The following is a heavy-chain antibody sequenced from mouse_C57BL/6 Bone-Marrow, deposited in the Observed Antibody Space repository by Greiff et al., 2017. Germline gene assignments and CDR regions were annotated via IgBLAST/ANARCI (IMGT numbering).Heavy chain of an antibody. D-gene: IGHD1-1*01. CDR3: ARYYYDSSYYFDD. CDR1: GYTFTSYW. CDR2: IDPSDSYT. J-gene: IGHJ2*01. V-gene: IGHV1-69*01. Sequence: VQLQQPGAELVMPGASVKLSFKASGYTFTSYWMHWVKQRPGQGLEWIGEIDPSDSYTNYNQKFKGKSTLTVDKSSSTAYMQLSSLTSEDSAVYYCARYYYDSSYYFDDWGQGTTLTVSS.